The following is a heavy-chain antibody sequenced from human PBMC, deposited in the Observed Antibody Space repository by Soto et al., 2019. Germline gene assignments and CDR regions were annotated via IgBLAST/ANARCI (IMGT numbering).Heavy chain of an antibody. Sequence: EVQLVESGGGVVQPGGSLRLSCAASGFTFTDHYMDWVRQAPGKGLEWLGRIRNRPNGYTTDYAASVKGRFIISRDDSKNSVYLQMNSLKTEDTAVYYCVRGTPGSGSYPLDYWGQGTLVSVSS. D-gene: IGHD3-10*01. J-gene: IGHJ4*02. CDR2: IRNRPNGYTT. CDR3: VRGTPGSGSYPLDY. V-gene: IGHV3-72*01. CDR1: GFTFTDHY.